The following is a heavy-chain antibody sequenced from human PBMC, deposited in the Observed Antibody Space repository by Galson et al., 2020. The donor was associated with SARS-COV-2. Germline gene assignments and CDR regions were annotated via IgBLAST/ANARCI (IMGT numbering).Heavy chain of an antibody. CDR1: GFTVSSNY. CDR2: IYSAGST. D-gene: IGHD3-22*01. Sequence: TGGSLRLSCAASGFTVSSNYMSWVRQAPGKGLEWVSVIYSAGSTYYADSVKGRFTISRDNSKNTLYLQMNSLRAEDTAVYYCARGRRDYYYDSSGYYRGDYYGMDVWGQGTTVTVSS. J-gene: IGHJ6*02. CDR3: ARGRRDYYYDSSGYYRGDYYGMDV. V-gene: IGHV3-66*01.